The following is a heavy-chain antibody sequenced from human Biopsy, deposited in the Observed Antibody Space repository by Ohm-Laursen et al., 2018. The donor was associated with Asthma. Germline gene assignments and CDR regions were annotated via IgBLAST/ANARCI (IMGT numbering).Heavy chain of an antibody. Sequence: SLRLSCTAPGFVFSQCGMHWVRQGPGKGLEWVALISSDGHNKYYEDSVKGRFTISRDNSRNRLYLQINRLTVEDSAVYFCARQSGQDYGDSSGFDIWGQGTKVVVSS. J-gene: IGHJ3*02. CDR1: GFVFSQCG. D-gene: IGHD3-22*01. V-gene: IGHV3-30*03. CDR2: ISSDGHNK. CDR3: ARQSGQDYGDSSGFDI.